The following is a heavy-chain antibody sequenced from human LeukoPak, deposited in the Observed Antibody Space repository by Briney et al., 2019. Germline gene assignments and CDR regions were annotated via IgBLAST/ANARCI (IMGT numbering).Heavy chain of an antibody. Sequence: GGSLRLSCAASGFTFSNYAIHWVRQAPGKGLEWVAFIRYDGSNKYYVDSVKGRFTISRDNSKNTLYLQMNSLRAEDTAVYYCAKADKKDIVVVPAAMGVFDYWGQGTLVTVSS. J-gene: IGHJ4*02. CDR2: IRYDGSNK. CDR3: AKADKKDIVVVPAAMGVFDY. CDR1: GFTFSNYA. D-gene: IGHD2-2*01. V-gene: IGHV3-30*02.